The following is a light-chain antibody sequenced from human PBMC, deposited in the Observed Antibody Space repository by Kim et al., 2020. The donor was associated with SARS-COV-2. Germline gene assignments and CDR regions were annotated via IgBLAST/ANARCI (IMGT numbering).Light chain of an antibody. CDR2: GKI. CDR3: NSRDSNDNVV. CDR1: SARSYY. Sequence: VAVGQKVRNTCQGDSARSYYATWDRQKPGQAPILVSYGKINRPSGIPDRFSGSSSGNTASLTITGTQAGDEADYYCNSRDSNDNVVFGGGTQLTVL. J-gene: IGLJ2*01. V-gene: IGLV3-19*01.